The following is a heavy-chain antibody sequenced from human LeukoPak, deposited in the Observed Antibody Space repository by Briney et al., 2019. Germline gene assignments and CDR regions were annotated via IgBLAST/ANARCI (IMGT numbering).Heavy chain of an antibody. D-gene: IGHD1-26*01. CDR3: ARQFIVGG. CDR1: GFTFSSYE. CDR2: IIGSGAKI. V-gene: IGHV3-23*01. J-gene: IGHJ4*02. Sequence: QPGGSLRLSCAASGFTFSSYEMNWVRQAPGKGLEWVSSIIGSGAKIHYADSVKGRFTTSRDNSKNILFLQMNSLRAEDTAVYYCARQFIVGGWGQGTLVTVTS.